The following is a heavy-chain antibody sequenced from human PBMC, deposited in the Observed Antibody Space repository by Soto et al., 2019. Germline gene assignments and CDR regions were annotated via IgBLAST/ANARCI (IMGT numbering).Heavy chain of an antibody. D-gene: IGHD3-3*01. J-gene: IGHJ4*02. CDR3: ATGTYYDFWSGYSAFDY. V-gene: IGHV1-69*13. Sequence: ASVKVSCKASGGTFSSYAISWVRQAPGQGLEWMGGIIPIFGTANYAQKFQGRVTITADESTSTAYMELSSLRSEDTAVYYCATGTYYDFWSGYSAFDYWGQGTLVTVSS. CDR2: IIPIFGTA. CDR1: GGTFSSYA.